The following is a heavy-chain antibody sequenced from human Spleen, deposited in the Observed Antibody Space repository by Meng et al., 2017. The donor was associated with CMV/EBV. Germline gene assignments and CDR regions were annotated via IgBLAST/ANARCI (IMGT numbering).Heavy chain of an antibody. CDR3: ARDPPMYSSGWTNWFDP. CDR1: GGSFSGYY. Sequence: QVQLQQWGAGLLKPSETPSLTCAVYGGSFSGYYWSWIRQPPGKGLEWIGEINHSGSTNYNPSLKSRVTISVDTSKNQFSLKLSSVTAADTAVYYCARDPPMYSSGWTNWFDPWGQGTLVTVSS. CDR2: INHSGST. V-gene: IGHV4-34*01. D-gene: IGHD6-19*01. J-gene: IGHJ5*02.